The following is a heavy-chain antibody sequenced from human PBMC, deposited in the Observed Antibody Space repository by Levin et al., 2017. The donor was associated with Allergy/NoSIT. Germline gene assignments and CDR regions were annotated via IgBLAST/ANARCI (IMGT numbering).Heavy chain of an antibody. CDR1: GGSISSYY. Sequence: GSLRLSCTVSGGSISSYYWSWIRQPPGKGLEWIGYIYYSGSTNYNPSLKSRVTISVDTSKNQFSLKLSSVTAADTAVYYCARGFYGGKLYYFDYWGQGTLVTVSS. CDR3: ARGFYGGKLYYFDY. CDR2: IYYSGST. V-gene: IGHV4-59*01. D-gene: IGHD4-23*01. J-gene: IGHJ4*02.